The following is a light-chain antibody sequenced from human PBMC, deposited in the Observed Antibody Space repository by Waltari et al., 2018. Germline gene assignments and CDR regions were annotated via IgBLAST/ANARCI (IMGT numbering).Light chain of an antibody. J-gene: IGKJ1*01. CDR3: QHYNGWP. CDR1: QSVSSW. CDR2: KTS. V-gene: IGKV1-5*03. Sequence: DIQMTQSPSTLSASVGDTVTISCRASQSVSSWLAWYQQKPGKAPKLLIYKTSTLASGVPSKFSGGGSGSEFTLTISSLQPDDSATYYCQHYNGWPFGQGTKVEIK.